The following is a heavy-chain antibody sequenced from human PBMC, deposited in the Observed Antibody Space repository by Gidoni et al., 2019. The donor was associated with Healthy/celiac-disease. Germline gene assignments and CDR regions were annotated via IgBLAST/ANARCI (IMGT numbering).Heavy chain of an antibody. Sequence: EVQLVESGGGLVKPGGSLRLSCAASGFTFSSYSMNWVRQAPGKGLEWVSSISSSSSYIYYADSVKGRFTISRDNAKNSLYLQMNSLRAEDTAVYYCARGRFLEWDTHNFDYWGQGTLVTVSS. D-gene: IGHD3-3*01. V-gene: IGHV3-21*01. J-gene: IGHJ4*02. CDR1: GFTFSSYS. CDR2: ISSSSSYI. CDR3: ARGRFLEWDTHNFDY.